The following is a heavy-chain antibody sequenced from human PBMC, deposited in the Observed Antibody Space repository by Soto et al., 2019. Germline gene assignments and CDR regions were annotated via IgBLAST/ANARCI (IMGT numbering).Heavy chain of an antibody. CDR2: IYASDSDT. V-gene: IGHV5-51*01. D-gene: IGHD3-22*01. Sequence: GESLKISCKGSEYSLTNYWNGWVRQMPGNGLEWMGIIYASDSDTRYSPSFQGQVTISADKSISTAYLQWSSLRASDTAMYYCARQIYDSDTGPNFQYYFDSWGQGTPVTVSS. CDR1: EYSLTNYW. J-gene: IGHJ4*02. CDR3: ARQIYDSDTGPNFQYYFDS.